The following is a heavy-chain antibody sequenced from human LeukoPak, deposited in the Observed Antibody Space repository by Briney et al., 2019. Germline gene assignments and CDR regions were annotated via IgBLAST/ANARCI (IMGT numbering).Heavy chain of an antibody. CDR3: ARANIPSYYDFWSGYQKPYYFDY. CDR2: ISAYNGNT. J-gene: IGHJ4*02. CDR1: GYTFTSYG. V-gene: IGHV1-18*01. D-gene: IGHD3-3*01. Sequence: ASVKVSCKASGYTFTSYGISWVRQAPGQGLEWMGWISAYNGNTNYAQKLQGRVTMTTDTSTSTAYMELRSLRSDVTAVYYCARANIPSYYDFWSGYQKPYYFDYWGQGTLVTVSS.